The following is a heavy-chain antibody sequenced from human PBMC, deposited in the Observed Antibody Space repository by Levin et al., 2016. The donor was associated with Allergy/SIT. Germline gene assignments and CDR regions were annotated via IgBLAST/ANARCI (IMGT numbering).Heavy chain of an antibody. CDR3: ARGGVPTNL. CDR2: IDMYGTNI. V-gene: IGHV3-74*01. D-gene: IGHD2-8*01. Sequence: VRQAPGKGLVWVSRIDMYGTNIDYADSVKGRFTISRDNGKSTLFLQMNSLRVEDTGRYFCARGGVPTNLWGRGTLVTVSS. J-gene: IGHJ4*02.